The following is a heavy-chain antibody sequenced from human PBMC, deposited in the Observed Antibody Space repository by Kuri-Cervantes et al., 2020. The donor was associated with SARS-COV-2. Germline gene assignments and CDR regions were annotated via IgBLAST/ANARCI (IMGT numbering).Heavy chain of an antibody. CDR3: ARDLGSSSQGDY. Sequence: ASVKVSCKASGYTFTGYYMHWVRQAPGQGLEWMGWINPNSGGTNYAQKFQGRVTMTRDTSISTAYMELSRLRSDDTAVYYCARDLGSSSQGDYWGQGTLVTVSS. D-gene: IGHD6-6*01. V-gene: IGHV1-2*02. CDR1: GYTFTGYY. J-gene: IGHJ4*02. CDR2: INPNSGGT.